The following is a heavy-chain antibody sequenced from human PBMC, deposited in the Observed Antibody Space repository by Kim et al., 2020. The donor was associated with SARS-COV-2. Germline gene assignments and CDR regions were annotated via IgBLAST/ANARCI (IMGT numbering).Heavy chain of an antibody. V-gene: IGHV1-2*06. D-gene: IGHD2-2*02. Sequence: ASVKVSCKASGYTFTGYYMHWVRQAPGQGLEWMGRINPNSGGTNYAQKFQGRVTMTRDTSISTAYMELSRLRSDDTAVYYCARVRYCSSTSCYTHYYYGMDVWGQGTTVTVSS. J-gene: IGHJ6*02. CDR3: ARVRYCSSTSCYTHYYYGMDV. CDR1: GYTFTGYY. CDR2: INPNSGGT.